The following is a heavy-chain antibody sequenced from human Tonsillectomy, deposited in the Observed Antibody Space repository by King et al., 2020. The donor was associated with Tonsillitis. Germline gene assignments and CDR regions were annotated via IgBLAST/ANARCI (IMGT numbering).Heavy chain of an antibody. V-gene: IGHV4-59*01. Sequence: VQLQESGPGLVKPSETLSLTCTVSGVSISSYYWSWIRQPPGKGLEWIGYIYYSGSTNYNPSLKSRVTMSVDTSKRQFSLKLSSVTAADTAVYYCAREISLADAFDIWGQGTMVTVSS. CDR2: IYYSGST. CDR3: AREISLADAFDI. CDR1: GVSISSYY. J-gene: IGHJ3*02. D-gene: IGHD1-1*01.